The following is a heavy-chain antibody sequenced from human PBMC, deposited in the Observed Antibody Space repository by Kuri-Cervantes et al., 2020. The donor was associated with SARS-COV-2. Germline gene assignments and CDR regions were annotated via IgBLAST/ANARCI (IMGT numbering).Heavy chain of an antibody. V-gene: IGHV4-30-4*08. D-gene: IGHD4-23*01. Sequence: SETLSLTCTVSGGSISSGDYYWSWIRQPPGKGLEWIGYIYYSGSTYYNPSLKSRVTISVDTPKNQFSLKLSSVTAADTAVYYCARDADGGNGEDYYHYYMDVWGKGTTVTVSS. J-gene: IGHJ6*03. CDR2: IYYSGST. CDR3: ARDADGGNGEDYYHYYMDV. CDR1: GGSISSGDYY.